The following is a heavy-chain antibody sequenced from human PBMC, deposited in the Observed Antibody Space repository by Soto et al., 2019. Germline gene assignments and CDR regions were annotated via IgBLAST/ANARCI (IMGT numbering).Heavy chain of an antibody. CDR1: GFTFSSYA. V-gene: IGHV3-23*01. CDR3: ARGNSTIPH. Sequence: GGSLRLSCAASGFTFSSYAMSWVRQAPGKGLEWVSAISGSGGSTYYADSVKGRFAISRDNSKSTLFLQMNGLRAEDAAVYYCARGNSTIPHWGQGTLVTVSS. CDR2: ISGSGGST. J-gene: IGHJ4*02. D-gene: IGHD3-16*01.